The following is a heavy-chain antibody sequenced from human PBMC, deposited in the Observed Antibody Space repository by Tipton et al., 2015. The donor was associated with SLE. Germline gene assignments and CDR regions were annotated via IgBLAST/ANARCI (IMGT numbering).Heavy chain of an antibody. CDR3: ARDHPVAGPFDY. J-gene: IGHJ4*02. D-gene: IGHD6-19*01. CDR2: IYTSGGT. Sequence: LSLTCTVSGGSIRNYYWSWIRQPAGKGLEWIGRIYTSGGTNYNPPPKSRVTMSVDTSKNQFSLKLSSVTAADTAVYYCARDHPVAGPFDYWGQGTLVTVSS. CDR1: GGSIRNYY. V-gene: IGHV4-4*07.